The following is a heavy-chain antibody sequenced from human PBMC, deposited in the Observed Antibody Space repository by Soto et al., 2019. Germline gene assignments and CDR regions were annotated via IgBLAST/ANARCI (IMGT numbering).Heavy chain of an antibody. CDR2: ISGSGGGT. D-gene: IGHD2-2*01. Sequence: EVQLLESGGGLVQPGGSLRLSCTASELTFSSCAMDWVRQAPGRGLEWVSGISGSGGGTYYADSVKGRCTTSRDNSKNTLYLKMNSLRDEDTAVYYCAKRGYCSGTSCYDAFDIWGQGTMVVTVSS. J-gene: IGHJ3*02. V-gene: IGHV3-23*01. CDR1: ELTFSSCA. CDR3: AKRGYCSGTSCYDAFDI.